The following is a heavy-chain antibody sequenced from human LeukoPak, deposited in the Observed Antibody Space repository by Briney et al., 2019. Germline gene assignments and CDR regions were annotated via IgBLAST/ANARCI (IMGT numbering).Heavy chain of an antibody. D-gene: IGHD2-2*01. CDR1: GGTFSSYA. V-gene: IGHV1-69*13. CDR3: ARDLEYCSSTSRSRTGIGFDY. CDR2: IIPIFGTA. J-gene: IGHJ4*02. Sequence: SVKVSCKASGGTFSSYAISWVRQAPGQGLEWMGGIIPIFGTANYAQKFQGRVTITADESTSTAYMELSSLRSEDTAVYYCARDLEYCSSTSRSRTGIGFDYWGQGTLVTVSS.